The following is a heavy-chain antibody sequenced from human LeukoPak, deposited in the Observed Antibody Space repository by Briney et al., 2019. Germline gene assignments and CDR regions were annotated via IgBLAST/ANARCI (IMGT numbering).Heavy chain of an antibody. CDR1: GFTFTGHS. J-gene: IGHJ3*02. V-gene: IGHV3-30*04. Sequence: PGGSLRLSCVASGFTFTGHSVHWVRQAPGKGLEWVAVVATDEKTIFYADSLKGRFTVSRDNSKNTLYLQMNSQRAEDTAVYYCARVRYSSGWRNSMDAFDIWGQGTMVTV. D-gene: IGHD6-19*01. CDR2: VATDEKTI. CDR3: ARVRYSSGWRNSMDAFDI.